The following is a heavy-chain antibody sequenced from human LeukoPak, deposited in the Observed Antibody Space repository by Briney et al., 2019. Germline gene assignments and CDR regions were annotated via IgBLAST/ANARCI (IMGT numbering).Heavy chain of an antibody. V-gene: IGHV3-53*01. CDR3: ARVPELLRERYYFDY. D-gene: IGHD1-26*01. Sequence: TGGSLRLSCAASGFTVSSNYMSWVRQAPGKGLEWVSVIYSGGSTYHADSVKGRFTISRDNSKNTLYLQMNSLRAEDTAVYYCARVPELLRERYYFDYWGQGTLVTVSS. CDR1: GFTVSSNY. J-gene: IGHJ4*02. CDR2: IYSGGST.